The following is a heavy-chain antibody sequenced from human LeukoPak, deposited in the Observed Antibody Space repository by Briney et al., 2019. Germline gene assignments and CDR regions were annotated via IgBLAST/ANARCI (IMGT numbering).Heavy chain of an antibody. V-gene: IGHV4-39*07. J-gene: IGHJ2*01. CDR1: GGSLSSSSYY. Sequence: SETLSLTCTVSGGSLSSSSYYWGWLRQPPGRGLEWLGSIYYSGSTYYNPSRKSRITISINTCKNEFSLQLSSVTAADTAVYYCARVWVTTVTRDWYFDLWGRGTLVTVSS. CDR2: IYYSGST. D-gene: IGHD4-17*01. CDR3: ARVWVTTVTRDWYFDL.